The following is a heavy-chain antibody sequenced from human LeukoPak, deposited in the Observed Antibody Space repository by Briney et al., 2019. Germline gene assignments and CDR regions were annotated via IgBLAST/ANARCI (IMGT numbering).Heavy chain of an antibody. D-gene: IGHD2-2*01. Sequence: GGSLRLSCTASGFAFDEHGMSWVRQVPGKGLEWVSGINWSGGSTGYADPLRGRFTISRDNAKNSLYLQMDSLRAEDTALYSCARAPITSPFYFDYWGQGTLVTVSS. CDR1: GFAFDEHG. CDR3: ARAPITSPFYFDY. CDR2: INWSGGST. J-gene: IGHJ4*02. V-gene: IGHV3-20*04.